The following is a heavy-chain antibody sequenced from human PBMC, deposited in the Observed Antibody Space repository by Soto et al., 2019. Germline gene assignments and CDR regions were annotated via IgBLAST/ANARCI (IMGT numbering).Heavy chain of an antibody. CDR3: ASAALDAFDI. Sequence: ASVKVSCKASGYTFTSYGISWVRQAPGQGLEWMGWISAHNGNTNYAQKLQGRVTMTTDTSTSTAYMELRSLRSEDTAVYYCASAALDAFDIWGQGTMVTVSS. CDR1: GYTFTSYG. V-gene: IGHV1-18*01. D-gene: IGHD6-25*01. CDR2: ISAHNGNT. J-gene: IGHJ3*02.